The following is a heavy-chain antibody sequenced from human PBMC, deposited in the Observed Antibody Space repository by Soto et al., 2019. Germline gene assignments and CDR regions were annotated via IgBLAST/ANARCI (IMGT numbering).Heavy chain of an antibody. J-gene: IGHJ6*02. D-gene: IGHD3-9*01. CDR3: TRKTPPTGMEV. CDR1: GFTLSSYD. V-gene: IGHV3-13*01. CDR2: IGSGGDT. Sequence: EVQLVESGGGLVQPGGSLRLSCAASGFTLSSYDIHWVHQATGEGLAWVSGIGSGGDTHYADSVKGRFIISREDGKNSLYLQMNHLRVGDTAVYYCTRKTPPTGMEVWGQGATVTVSS.